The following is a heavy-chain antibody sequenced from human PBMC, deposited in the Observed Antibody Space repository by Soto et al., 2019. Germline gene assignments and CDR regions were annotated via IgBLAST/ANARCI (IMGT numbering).Heavy chain of an antibody. CDR3: ARSYYDSSGYYRYYHYGMDV. CDR1: GGSISSGDYY. V-gene: IGHV4-30-4*01. CDR2: IYYSGST. D-gene: IGHD3-22*01. Sequence: QVQLQESGPGLVKPSQTLSLTCTVSGGSISSGDYYWSWIRQPPGKGLEWIGYIYYSGSTYYTPSLKSRVNISLDMSKNQFSLRLSSVTAADTAVYYCARSYYDSSGYYRYYHYGMDVWGQGTTVTVSS. J-gene: IGHJ6*02.